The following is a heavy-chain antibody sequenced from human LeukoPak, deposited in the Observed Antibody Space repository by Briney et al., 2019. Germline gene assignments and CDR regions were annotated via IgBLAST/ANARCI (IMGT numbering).Heavy chain of an antibody. J-gene: IGHJ4*02. CDR1: GFTFHDYA. CDR3: AKASSGSSSRPVDY. Sequence: GGSLRLSCVASGFTFHDYAMSWVRQVPGKGLSWFCLISGDGGSASYAGSVKGRFTISRDNSKNSLYLQMNSLRTEDTAFYYCAKASSGSSSRPVDYWGQGTLVTVSS. D-gene: IGHD3-10*01. V-gene: IGHV3-43*02. CDR2: ISGDGGSA.